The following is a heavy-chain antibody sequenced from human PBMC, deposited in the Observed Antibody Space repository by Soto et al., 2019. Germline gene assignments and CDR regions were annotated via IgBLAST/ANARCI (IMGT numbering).Heavy chain of an antibody. CDR2: IYYSGST. V-gene: IGHV4-30-4*01. J-gene: IGHJ4*02. Sequence: SETLSLTCTVSGGSISSGDYYWSWIRQPPGKGLEWIGYIYYSGSTYYNPSLKSRVTISLDTSKNQFSLKLSSVTAADTAVYYCARVGSSIAVRPLDYWGQGTLVTVSS. CDR1: GGSISSGDYY. CDR3: ARVGSSIAVRPLDY. D-gene: IGHD6-6*01.